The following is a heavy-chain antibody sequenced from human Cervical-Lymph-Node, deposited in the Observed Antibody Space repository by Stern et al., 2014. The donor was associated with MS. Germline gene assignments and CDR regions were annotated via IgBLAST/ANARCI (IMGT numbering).Heavy chain of an antibody. CDR1: GGSISSSGYY. Sequence: VQLLESGPGLVKPSQTLSLTCTVSGGSISSSGYYWSWIRQPADKGLEWIGRIHDSGSTYYNPSLKSRVTISMDTAKHKFSPKLTSVTAADTAVYYCATTRWDLFTWNWFDPWGQGTLVTVSS. J-gene: IGHJ5*02. D-gene: IGHD1-26*01. CDR3: ATTRWDLFTWNWFDP. CDR2: IHDSGST. V-gene: IGHV4-61*02.